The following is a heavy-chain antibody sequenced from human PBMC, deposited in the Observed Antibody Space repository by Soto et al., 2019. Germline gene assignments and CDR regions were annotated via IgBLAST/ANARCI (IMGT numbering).Heavy chain of an antibody. J-gene: IGHJ4*02. CDR3: AREIYDILTGYYVD. CDR1: GFTFSSYS. CDR2: ISSSSSYI. V-gene: IGHV3-21*01. Sequence: EVQLVESGGGLVKPGGSLRLSCAASGFTFSSYSMNWVRQAPGKGLEWVSSISSSSSYIYYADSVKGRFTISRDNAKNSLYLQMNSLRADDTAVYYCAREIYDILTGYYVDWGQGTLVTVSS. D-gene: IGHD3-9*01.